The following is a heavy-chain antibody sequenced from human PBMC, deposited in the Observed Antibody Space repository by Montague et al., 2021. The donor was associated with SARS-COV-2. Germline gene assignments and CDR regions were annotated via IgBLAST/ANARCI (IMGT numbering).Heavy chain of an antibody. CDR2: IYHTGST. CDR3: ARDSGYYDSSGYSYDAFDI. Sequence: SETLSLTCTVSGGSISSGGYYWSWIRQHPGKGLEWIGYIYHTGSTHYNPSLKSRVTISKETSKNHLSLNLSSVTAADSAVYYCARDSGYYDSSGYSYDAFDIWGQGTKVTVSS. D-gene: IGHD3-22*01. V-gene: IGHV4-31*03. J-gene: IGHJ3*02. CDR1: GGSISSGGYY.